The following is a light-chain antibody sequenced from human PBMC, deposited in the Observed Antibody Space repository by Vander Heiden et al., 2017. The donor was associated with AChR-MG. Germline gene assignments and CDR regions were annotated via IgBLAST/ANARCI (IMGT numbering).Light chain of an antibody. V-gene: IGLV2-14*03. CDR2: NVS. CDR1: SSDVGNYDY. J-gene: IGLJ2*01. CDR3: SSYTTTNTLV. Sequence: QSALTPPASVSGSPGQSITISCTGTSSDVGNYDYVSWYQQHPGKAPKLMIFNVSNRPSWVSNRFSGSKSGNTASLTISGLRADDEADYYCSSYTTTNTLVFGGGTKLTVL.